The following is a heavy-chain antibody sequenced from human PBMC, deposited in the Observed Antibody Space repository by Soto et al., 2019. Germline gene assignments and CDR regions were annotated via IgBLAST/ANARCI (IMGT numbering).Heavy chain of an antibody. J-gene: IGHJ5*02. D-gene: IGHD6-13*01. Sequence: SETLSLTCTVSGGSISSYYWSWIRQPPGKGLEWIGYIYYSGSTNYNPSLKSRVTISVDTSKNQFSLKLSSVTAADTAVYYCARVRAAAGTLDWFDPWGQGTLVTVS. V-gene: IGHV4-59*01. CDR2: IYYSGST. CDR1: GGSISSYY. CDR3: ARVRAAAGTLDWFDP.